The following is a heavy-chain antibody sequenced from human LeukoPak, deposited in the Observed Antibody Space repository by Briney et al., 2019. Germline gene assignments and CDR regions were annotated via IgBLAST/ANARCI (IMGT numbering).Heavy chain of an antibody. D-gene: IGHD1-26*01. Sequence: PGGSLRLSCAASGFTFSDYEMNWVRQAPGKGLKWVSFISFSGNSIYYADSVKGRFTISRDNAKNSLYLQMNSLRAEDTALYYCAREITGGSYRPWGQGTLVTVSS. CDR1: GFTFSDYE. CDR2: ISFSGNSI. CDR3: AREITGGSYRP. J-gene: IGHJ5*02. V-gene: IGHV3-48*03.